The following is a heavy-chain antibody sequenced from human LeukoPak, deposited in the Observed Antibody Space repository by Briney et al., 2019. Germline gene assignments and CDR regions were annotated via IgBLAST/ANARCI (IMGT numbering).Heavy chain of an antibody. CDR2: ISSSGSTI. CDR1: GFTFSSYG. D-gene: IGHD4-23*01. Sequence: GSLRLPCAASGFTFSSYGMHWVRQAPGKGLEWVSYISSSGSTIYYADSVKGRFTISRDNAKNSLYLQMNSLRAEDTAVYYCARDYGGSSPFDYWGQGTLVTVSS. V-gene: IGHV3-48*04. J-gene: IGHJ4*02. CDR3: ARDYGGSSPFDY.